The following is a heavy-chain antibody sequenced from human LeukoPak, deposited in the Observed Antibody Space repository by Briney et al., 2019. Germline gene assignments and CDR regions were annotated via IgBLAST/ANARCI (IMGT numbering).Heavy chain of an antibody. CDR1: GFTFSSYG. CDR2: ISYDGSNK. V-gene: IGHV3-30*18. Sequence: AGGSLRLSCAASGFTFSSYGMHWVRQAPGKGLEWVAAISYDGSNKYYADSVKGRFTISRDNSKNTLYLQMNSLRAEDTAVYYCAKDRGVTTALGPYYYYGMDVWGQGTTVTVSS. D-gene: IGHD4-17*01. J-gene: IGHJ6*02. CDR3: AKDRGVTTALGPYYYYGMDV.